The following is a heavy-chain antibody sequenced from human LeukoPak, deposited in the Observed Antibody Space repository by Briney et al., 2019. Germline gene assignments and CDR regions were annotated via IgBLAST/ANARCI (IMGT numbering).Heavy chain of an antibody. CDR2: INHSGST. D-gene: IGHD3-22*01. Sequence: KSSETLSLTCAVYGGSFSGYYWSWIRQPPGKGLEWIGEINHSGSTNYNPSLKSRVTISVDTSKNQFSLKLSSVTAADTAVYYCARASFYYYDSVGYWYFDLWGRGTLVTVSS. CDR1: GGSFSGYY. CDR3: ARASFYYYDSVGYWYFDL. V-gene: IGHV4-34*01. J-gene: IGHJ2*01.